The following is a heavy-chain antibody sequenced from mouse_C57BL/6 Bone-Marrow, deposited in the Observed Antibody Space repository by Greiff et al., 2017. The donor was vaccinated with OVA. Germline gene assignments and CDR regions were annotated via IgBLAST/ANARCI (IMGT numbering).Heavy chain of an antibody. Sequence: VQLQQSGAELARPGASVKLSCKASGYTFTSYGISWVKQRTGQGLEWIGEIYPRSGNTYYNEKFKGKATLTADKSSSTAYMELRSLTSEDSAVYFCARDSNYLYYFDYWGQGTTLTVSS. V-gene: IGHV1-81*01. CDR1: GYTFTSYG. CDR2: IYPRSGNT. CDR3: ARDSNYLYYFDY. J-gene: IGHJ2*01. D-gene: IGHD2-5*01.